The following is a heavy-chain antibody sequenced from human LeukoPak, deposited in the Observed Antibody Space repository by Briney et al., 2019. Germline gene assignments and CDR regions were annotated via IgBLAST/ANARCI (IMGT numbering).Heavy chain of an antibody. Sequence: SETLSLTCTVSGASISSHFCSWIRQPAGKGPEWIGRVSTSGSANYNPSLKSRITMSVDTSKNQFSLNLSSVTAADTAVYYCARGDIVVGGGRNWFDPWGQGVMVTVSS. CDR3: ARGDIVVGGGRNWFDP. J-gene: IGHJ5*02. CDR2: VSTSGSA. D-gene: IGHD2-21*01. V-gene: IGHV4-4*07. CDR1: GASISSHF.